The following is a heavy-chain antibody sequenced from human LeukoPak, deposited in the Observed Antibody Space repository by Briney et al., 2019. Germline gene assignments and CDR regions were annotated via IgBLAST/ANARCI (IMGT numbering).Heavy chain of an antibody. J-gene: IGHJ5*02. CDR3: ARGRGTYYDFWSGPGGGWFDP. CDR2: INHSGST. Sequence: SETLSLTCAVYGGSFSGYYWSWIRQPPGKGLEWIGEINHSGSTNYNPSLTSRVTISVYTSKNQFSLKLSSVTAADTAVYYCARGRGTYYDFWSGPGGGWFDPWGQGTLVTVSS. V-gene: IGHV4-34*01. D-gene: IGHD3-3*01. CDR1: GGSFSGYY.